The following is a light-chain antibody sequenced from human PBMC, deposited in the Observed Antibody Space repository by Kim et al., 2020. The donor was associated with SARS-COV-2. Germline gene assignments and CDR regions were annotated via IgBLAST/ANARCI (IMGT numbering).Light chain of an antibody. CDR3: SAWDSSLSRWV. V-gene: IGLV10-54*01. CDR2: RNN. CDR1: GHNLGNQG. J-gene: IGLJ3*02. Sequence: RQTATLTCTGNGHNLGNQGAAWLQQHQGHPPKLLSYRNNNRPTGISERLSASRSGNTASLTITGLQPEDGADYDCSAWDSSLSRWVFGGGTQLNVL.